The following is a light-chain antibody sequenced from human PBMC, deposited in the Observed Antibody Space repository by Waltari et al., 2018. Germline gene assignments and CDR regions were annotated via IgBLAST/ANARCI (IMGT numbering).Light chain of an antibody. Sequence: QSALTQPRSVSGSPGQSVTISCTGTSSDVGGYNYVSWYHQHPGKAPKLILYEVSTRPSGVPDRFSGSKSGNTASLTISGLQAEDDADYYCCSYAGSFLWVFGGGTTLTVL. CDR1: SSDVGGYNY. CDR2: EVS. J-gene: IGLJ3*02. CDR3: CSYAGSFLWV. V-gene: IGLV2-11*01.